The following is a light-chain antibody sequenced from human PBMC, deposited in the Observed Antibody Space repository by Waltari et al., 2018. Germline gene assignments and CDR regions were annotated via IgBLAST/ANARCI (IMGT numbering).Light chain of an antibody. CDR1: QSIVTL. J-gene: IGKJ2*03. V-gene: IGKV1-5*03. CDR3: QQYSSSSMFS. Sequence: DIPMDQSSSTLSASVGDRVTITCRASQSIVTLLAWFQQKPGNPPKLLIYKTFNLERGVPSRFSGSGSGTEFTLTITSLQPDDFATYYCQQYSSSSMFSFGQGTKLEIK. CDR2: KTF.